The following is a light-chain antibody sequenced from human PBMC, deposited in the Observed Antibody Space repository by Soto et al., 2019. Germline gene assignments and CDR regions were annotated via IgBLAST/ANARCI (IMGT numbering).Light chain of an antibody. J-gene: IGLJ1*01. CDR2: GNN. CDR1: SSNIGAGYD. CDR3: QSYDSSLSILYV. V-gene: IGLV1-40*01. Sequence: QSVLTQPPSVSGAPGQRVTISCTGSSSNIGAGYDVHWYQQIPGTAPKLIIYGNNNRPSGVPDRFSGSKSGTSASLAITGLQAGDEADYYCQSYDSSLSILYVFGTGTKVTVL.